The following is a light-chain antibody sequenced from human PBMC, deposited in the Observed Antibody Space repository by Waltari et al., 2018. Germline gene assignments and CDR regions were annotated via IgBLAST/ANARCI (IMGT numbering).Light chain of an antibody. CDR1: SSDVGGFNY. Sequence: QSALTQPPSPSGSPRQSVTISRTGTSSDVGGFNYVSWYQQHPGKAPKLMIYEVSKRPSGVADRFSGSKSGNTASLTVSGLQAEDEADYYCSSYAGNDNFEVFGGGTKLTVL. V-gene: IGLV2-8*01. CDR2: EVS. J-gene: IGLJ3*02. CDR3: SSYAGNDNFEV.